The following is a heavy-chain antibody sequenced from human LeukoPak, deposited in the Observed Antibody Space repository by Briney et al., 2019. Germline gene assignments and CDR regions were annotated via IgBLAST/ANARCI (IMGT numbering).Heavy chain of an antibody. V-gene: IGHV4-59*01. D-gene: IGHD3-22*01. CDR2: ISYSAST. Sequence: SETLSLTCTVSGGSISSYYWSWIRQPPGKGLEWIGYISYSASTNYNPSLKSRVTMSVDTSKNQFSLKLSSVTAADTAVYYCARGAYYYDSSGYIRFDYWGQGTLVIVSS. CDR3: ARGAYYYDSSGYIRFDY. CDR1: GGSISSYY. J-gene: IGHJ4*02.